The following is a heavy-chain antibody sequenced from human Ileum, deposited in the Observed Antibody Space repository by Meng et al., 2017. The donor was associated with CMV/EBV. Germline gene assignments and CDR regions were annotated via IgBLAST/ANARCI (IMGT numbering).Heavy chain of an antibody. CDR1: GVNSTNDW. CDR2: IKIKAAGGTI. D-gene: IGHD3-10*01. Sequence: VARVESGRCLVNAGEVVRLSYTASGVNSTNDWLSWVRQAPRKGLECVGHIKIKAAGGTIEHAAPLKGRFISSRDDSKNTLYLQMNRLKTEDTSMYYCITSRFGSYLLFDYWGQGTLVTVSS. J-gene: IGHJ4*02. V-gene: IGHV3-15*01. CDR3: ITSRFGSYLLFDY.